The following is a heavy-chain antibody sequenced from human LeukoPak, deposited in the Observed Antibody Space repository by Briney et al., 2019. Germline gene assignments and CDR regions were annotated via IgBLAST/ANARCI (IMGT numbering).Heavy chain of an antibody. CDR3: ARAGIAVAGLYYFQH. Sequence: GSSVKVSCKASGGTFSSYAISWVRQAPGQGLEWMGGIIPIFGTANYAQKFQGRVTITADESTSTAYMELSSLRSEDTAVYYCARAGIAVAGLYYFQHWGQGTLVTVSS. CDR2: IIPIFGTA. D-gene: IGHD6-19*01. J-gene: IGHJ1*01. CDR1: GGTFSSYA. V-gene: IGHV1-69*01.